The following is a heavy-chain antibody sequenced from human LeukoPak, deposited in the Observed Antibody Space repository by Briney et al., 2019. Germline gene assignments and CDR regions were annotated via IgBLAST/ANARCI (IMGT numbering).Heavy chain of an antibody. CDR2: IKQDGREK. CDR3: ARDCCSGVSPGRTDY. V-gene: IGHV3-7*01. Sequence: GGSLRLSCAASGFMFSDYWMSWVRQTPGKGLEWVANIKQDGREKHYVDSVKGRFTFSRDNAKNSLYLQMNSLRAEDTAVYYCARDCCSGVSPGRTDYWGQGTLVTVSS. J-gene: IGHJ4*02. D-gene: IGHD2-15*01. CDR1: GFMFSDYW.